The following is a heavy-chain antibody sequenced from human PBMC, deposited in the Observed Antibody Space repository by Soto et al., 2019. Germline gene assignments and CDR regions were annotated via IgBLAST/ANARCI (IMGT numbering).Heavy chain of an antibody. D-gene: IGHD3-16*01. CDR1: GFSFSDSY. V-gene: IGHV3-11*06. Sequence: QVQLVESGGGLVKPGGSLRLSCAASGFSFSDSYMSWVRQAPGKGLEWVAYISGSSGYTGYADSVRGRFTISRDNAKNSLDLQMNSLRVAATAVYYCARGRGRYVPPDVWGQGTTVTLSS. CDR3: ARGRGRYVPPDV. J-gene: IGHJ6*01. CDR2: ISGSSGYT.